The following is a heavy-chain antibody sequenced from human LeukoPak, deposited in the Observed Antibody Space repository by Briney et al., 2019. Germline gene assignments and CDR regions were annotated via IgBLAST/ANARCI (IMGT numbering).Heavy chain of an antibody. Sequence: PSETLSLTCTVSGHSISGSGYYWNWIRQHPDKGLEWIGYIYYSGTTYYNPSLKSRVTMSVDTSKNQFSLKLISVTAADTAVYYCARVDGSWAFDIWGQGTLVTFPS. CDR2: IYYSGTT. J-gene: IGHJ3*02. CDR1: GHSISGSGYY. CDR3: ARVDGSWAFDI. V-gene: IGHV4-31*03. D-gene: IGHD3-10*01.